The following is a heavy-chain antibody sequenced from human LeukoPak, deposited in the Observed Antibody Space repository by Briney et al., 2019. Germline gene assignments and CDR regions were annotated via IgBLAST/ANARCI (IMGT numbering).Heavy chain of an antibody. CDR2: IYYSGST. Sequence: PSETLSLTCTVSGGSVSSGSYYWSWIRQPPGKGLEWIGYIYYSGSTNYNPSLKSRVTISVDTSKNQFSLKLSSVTAADTAVYYCARTRITIFGVVIINDYWGQGTLVTVSS. CDR3: ARTRITIFGVVIINDY. D-gene: IGHD3-3*01. CDR1: GGSVSSGSYY. J-gene: IGHJ4*02. V-gene: IGHV4-61*01.